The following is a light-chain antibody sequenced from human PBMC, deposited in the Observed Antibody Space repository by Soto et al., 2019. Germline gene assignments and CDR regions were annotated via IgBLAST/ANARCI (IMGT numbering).Light chain of an antibody. CDR1: QGISSS. Sequence: DIQLTQSPSFLSASVGDRVTITCRASQGISSSLGWYQQKPGKAPKLLIYAASTLHSGVPSRFSGSGSGTEFTLTISSLQPEDFATYYCQQLNNYPHTFGQGTKLENK. J-gene: IGKJ2*01. V-gene: IGKV1-9*01. CDR3: QQLNNYPHT. CDR2: AAS.